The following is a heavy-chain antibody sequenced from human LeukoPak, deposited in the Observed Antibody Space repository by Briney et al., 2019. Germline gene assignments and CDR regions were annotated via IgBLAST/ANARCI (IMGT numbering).Heavy chain of an antibody. CDR2: IFPGDSDT. Sequence: KPGESLKISCKGSGYTFTSYWIGWVRQMPGRGLKWMGIIFPGDSDTRYSPSFQGQVTISADKSISTAYLQWSSLKASDTAIYYCARPVGFSGYDLPWGRGTLVTVSS. V-gene: IGHV5-51*01. CDR1: GYTFTSYW. CDR3: ARPVGFSGYDLP. J-gene: IGHJ4*02. D-gene: IGHD5-12*01.